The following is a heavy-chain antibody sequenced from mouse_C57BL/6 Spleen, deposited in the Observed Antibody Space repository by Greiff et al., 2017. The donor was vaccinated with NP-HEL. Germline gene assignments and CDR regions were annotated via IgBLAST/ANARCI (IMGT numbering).Heavy chain of an antibody. CDR2: INYDGSST. D-gene: IGHD2-2*01. V-gene: IGHV5-16*01. Sequence: EVKVVESEGGLVQPGSSMKLSCTASGFTFSDYYMAWVRQVPEKGLEWVANINYDGSSTYYLDSLKSRFIISRDNAKNILYLQMSSLKSEDTATYYCARRVRSLYWYFDVWGTGTTVTVSS. CDR3: ARRVRSLYWYFDV. J-gene: IGHJ1*03. CDR1: GFTFSDYY.